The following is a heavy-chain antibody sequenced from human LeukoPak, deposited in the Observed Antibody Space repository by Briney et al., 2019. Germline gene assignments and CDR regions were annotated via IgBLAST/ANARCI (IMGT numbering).Heavy chain of an antibody. CDR3: ARHCRGYGGNEYYFDY. CDR1: GGSISSGGYS. Sequence: SQTLSLTCAVSGGSISSGGYSWSWIRQPPGKGLEWIGYIYHSGSTYYNPSLKSRVTISVDRSKNQFSLKLSSVTAADTAVYYCARHCRGYGGNEYYFDYWGQGTLVTVSS. D-gene: IGHD4-23*01. J-gene: IGHJ4*02. V-gene: IGHV4-30-2*01. CDR2: IYHSGST.